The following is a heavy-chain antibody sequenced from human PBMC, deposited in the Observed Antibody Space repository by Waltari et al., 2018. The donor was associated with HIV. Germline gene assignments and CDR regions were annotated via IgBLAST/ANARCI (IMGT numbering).Heavy chain of an antibody. V-gene: IGHV1-3*01. Sequence: QVQLVQSGAAVKKPGASVKVSCKASGYTFTSYAMHWVRQAPGQRLEWMGWINAGNGNTKYSQKFQGRVTITRDTSASTAYMELSSLRSEDTAVYYCARDDGDILTGWTPGYFDYWGQGTLVTVSS. CDR3: ARDDGDILTGWTPGYFDY. J-gene: IGHJ4*02. CDR1: GYTFTSYA. CDR2: INAGNGNT. D-gene: IGHD3-9*01.